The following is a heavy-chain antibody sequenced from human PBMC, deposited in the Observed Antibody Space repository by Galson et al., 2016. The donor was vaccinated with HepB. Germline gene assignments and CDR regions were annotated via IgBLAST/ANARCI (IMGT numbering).Heavy chain of an antibody. D-gene: IGHD7-27*01. CDR3: ARDMNWAFDY. V-gene: IGHV6-1*01. Sequence: CAISGDSVSSSNVAWNWIRQSPSRGLEWLGKAYYRSGWHEDYAISMRGRITISPDTSRNQFSLQLDSVTPEDTAMYYCARDMNWAFDYWGQGSLVTVSS. CDR2: AYYRSGWHE. J-gene: IGHJ4*02. CDR1: GDSVSSSNVA.